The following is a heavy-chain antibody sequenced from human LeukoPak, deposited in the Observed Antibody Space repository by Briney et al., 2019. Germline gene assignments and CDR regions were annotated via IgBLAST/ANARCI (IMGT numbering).Heavy chain of an antibody. V-gene: IGHV3-23*01. D-gene: IGHD2-2*01. Sequence: QPGGSLRLSCAAFGFTFSSYAMSWVRQAPGKGLEWVSAISGSGGSTYYADSVKGRFTISRDNSKNTLYLQMNSLRAEDTAVYYCAKGKEGEGVVPFDPWGQGTLVTVSS. CDR1: GFTFSSYA. CDR2: ISGSGGST. J-gene: IGHJ5*02. CDR3: AKGKEGEGVVPFDP.